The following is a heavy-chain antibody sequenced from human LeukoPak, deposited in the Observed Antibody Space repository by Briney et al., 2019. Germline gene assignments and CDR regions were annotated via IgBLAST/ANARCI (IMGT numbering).Heavy chain of an antibody. D-gene: IGHD4-17*01. Sequence: PSETLSLTCAVYGGSFSGYYWSWIRQPPGKGLEWIGEINHSGSTNYNPSLKSRVTISVDTSKNQFSLKLSSVTAADTAVYYCARVPYGDYVDAFDIWGQGTMVTVSS. CDR3: ARVPYGDYVDAFDI. V-gene: IGHV4-34*01. CDR1: GGSFSGYY. CDR2: INHSGST. J-gene: IGHJ3*02.